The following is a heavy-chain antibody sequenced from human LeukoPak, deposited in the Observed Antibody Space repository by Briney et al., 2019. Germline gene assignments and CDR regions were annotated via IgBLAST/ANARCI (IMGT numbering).Heavy chain of an antibody. CDR3: VKDMGFDLLKDAFHI. D-gene: IGHD3-9*01. CDR2: ISWDSGTQ. V-gene: IGHV3-9*01. CDR1: GFSLEDYA. Sequence: GGSLRLSCVGSGFSLEDYAMHWVRHVPGKGLEWVSSISWDSGTQAYTDSVKGRFTISRDNDNNSLYLQMNSLRREDTAFYYCVKDMGFDLLKDAFHIWGQGTLVTVSS. J-gene: IGHJ3*02.